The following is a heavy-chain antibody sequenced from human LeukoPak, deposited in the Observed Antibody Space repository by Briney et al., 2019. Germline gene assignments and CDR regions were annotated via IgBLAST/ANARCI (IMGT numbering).Heavy chain of an antibody. J-gene: IGHJ4*02. V-gene: IGHV3-74*03. Sequence: GGSLRLSCAASGFTFSSYWMHWVRQAPGKGLVWVSRINSDGSSITYADSVKGRFTISRDNAKNTLYLQMNSLRVEDAAVYYCAREGRVSGYDFDCWGQGTLVTVSS. CDR3: AREGRVSGYDFDC. D-gene: IGHD5-12*01. CDR1: GFTFSSYW. CDR2: INSDGSSI.